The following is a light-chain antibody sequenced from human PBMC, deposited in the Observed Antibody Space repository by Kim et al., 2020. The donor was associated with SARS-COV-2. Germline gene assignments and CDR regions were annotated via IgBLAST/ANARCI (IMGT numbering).Light chain of an antibody. CDR1: SSDVGGYNY. CDR3: SSYTSSSTYV. J-gene: IGLJ1*01. CDR2: DVS. Sequence: GELITIASTGTSSDVGGYNYVSWYQQQPGKAPKLMFYDVSKRPSAVSNRFSGSKSGNTASLSISGLQAEDEADYYCSSYTSSSTYVFGTGTQLTVL. V-gene: IGLV2-14*04.